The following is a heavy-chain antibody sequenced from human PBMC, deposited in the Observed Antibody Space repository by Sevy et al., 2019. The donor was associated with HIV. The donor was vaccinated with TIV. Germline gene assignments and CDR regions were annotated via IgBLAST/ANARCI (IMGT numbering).Heavy chain of an antibody. CDR3: ARADPIVVVPAAKGGWFDP. CDR1: GYSISSGYY. J-gene: IGHJ5*02. D-gene: IGHD2-2*01. CDR2: IYHSGST. Sequence: SETLSLTCAVSGYSISSGYYWGWIRQPPGKGLEWIGSIYHSGSTYYNPSLKSRVTILVDTSKNQFSLKLSSVTAADTAVYYCARADPIVVVPAAKGGWFDPWGQGTLVTVSS. V-gene: IGHV4-38-2*01.